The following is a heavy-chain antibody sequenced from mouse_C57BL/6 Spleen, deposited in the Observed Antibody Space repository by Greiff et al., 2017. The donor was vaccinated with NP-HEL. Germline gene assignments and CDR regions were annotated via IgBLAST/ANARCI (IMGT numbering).Heavy chain of an antibody. D-gene: IGHD1-1*01. CDR1: GYTFTDYY. Sequence: VQLQQSGPVLVKPGASVKMSCKASGYTFTDYYMNWVKQSHGKSLEWIGVINPYNGGTSYNQKFTGKATLTVDKSSSTAYMELNSLTSEDSAVYYCARARPQDYVSSCYYFDYWGQGTTLTVSS. CDR2: INPYNGGT. V-gene: IGHV1-19*01. J-gene: IGHJ2*01. CDR3: ARARPQDYVSSCYYFDY.